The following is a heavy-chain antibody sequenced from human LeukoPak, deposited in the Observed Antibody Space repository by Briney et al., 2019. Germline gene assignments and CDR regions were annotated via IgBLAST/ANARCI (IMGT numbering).Heavy chain of an antibody. D-gene: IGHD3-22*01. CDR1: GGSISSTNYY. CDR3: ARLYHDSRGYYWFDP. J-gene: IGHJ5*02. CDR2: VYYSGST. Sequence: PSETLSLTCTVSGGSISSTNYYWGWIRQPPGRGLECIGSVYYSGSTYSNPSLKSRVTVSVDTSKSQFSLKLTSVTAADTAVYYCARLYHDSRGYYWFDPWGQGTLVTVSA. V-gene: IGHV4-39*01.